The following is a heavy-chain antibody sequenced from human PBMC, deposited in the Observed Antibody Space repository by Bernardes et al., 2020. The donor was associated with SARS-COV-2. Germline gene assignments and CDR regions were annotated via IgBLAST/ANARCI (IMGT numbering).Heavy chain of an antibody. D-gene: IGHD6-19*01. CDR3: ARGIAVAGRDDYYYYYGMDV. J-gene: IGHJ6*04. V-gene: IGHV4-39*01. CDR2: IYYSGST. CDR1: GGSISSSSYY. Sequence: ETLSLTCTVSGGSISSSSYYWGWIRQPPGKGLEWIGSIYYSGSTYYNPSLKSRVTISVDTSKNQFSLKLSSVTAADTAVYYCARGIAVAGRDDYYYYYGMDVWGKGTTVTVA.